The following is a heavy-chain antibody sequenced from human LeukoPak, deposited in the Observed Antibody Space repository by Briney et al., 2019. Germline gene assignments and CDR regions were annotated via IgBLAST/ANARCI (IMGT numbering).Heavy chain of an antibody. J-gene: IGHJ6*02. CDR2: ISGRSDSI. D-gene: IGHD1-26*01. Sequence: GGSLRLSCAASGFTFSSYTMSWVRQAPGKGLERVSGISGRSDSIYYADSVEGRFTISRDYSKSTVDLQMNSLRAEDTAVYYCAREKWERHHCGVDVWGQGTTVTVSS. CDR1: GFTFSSYT. V-gene: IGHV3-23*01. CDR3: AREKWERHHCGVDV.